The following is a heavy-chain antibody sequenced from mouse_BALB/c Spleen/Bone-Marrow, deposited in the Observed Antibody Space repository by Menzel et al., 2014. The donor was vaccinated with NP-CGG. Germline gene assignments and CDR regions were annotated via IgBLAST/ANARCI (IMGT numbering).Heavy chain of an antibody. CDR1: GFTFSSYG. J-gene: IGHJ2*01. Sequence: EVMLVESGGDIVQPGGSLKLSCAASGFTFSSYGMSWVRQTPDKRLELVATINSNGGSTYYPDSVKGRFTISRDNAKNTLYLQMSSLKSEDTAMYYCARPYRYYFDYWGQGTTLTVSS. CDR2: INSNGGST. V-gene: IGHV5-6-3*01. D-gene: IGHD2-14*01. CDR3: ARPYRYYFDY.